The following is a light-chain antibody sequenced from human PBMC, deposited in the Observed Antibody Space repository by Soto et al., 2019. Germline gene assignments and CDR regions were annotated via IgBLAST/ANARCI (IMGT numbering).Light chain of an antibody. Sequence: EIVLTQSPGTLPLSPGERATLSCRASLSVASNYVAWYQQKPGQAPRLLIYAASGRATGIPDRFSGSGSGTDFTLTISRLEPEDFAVYYCQQYGSAPWTFGQGTKGEIK. V-gene: IGKV3-20*01. J-gene: IGKJ1*01. CDR1: LSVASNY. CDR2: AAS. CDR3: QQYGSAPWT.